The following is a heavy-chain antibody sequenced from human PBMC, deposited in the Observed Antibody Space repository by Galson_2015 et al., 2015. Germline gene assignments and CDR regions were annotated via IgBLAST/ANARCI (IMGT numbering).Heavy chain of an antibody. Sequence: LRLSCAASGFTFSSYGMHWVRQAPGQGLEWVAVIWYDGSNKYYADSVKGRFTISRDNSKNTLYLQMNSLRAEDTAVYYCARDPGWNVYYGMDVWGQGTTVTVSS. CDR3: ARDPGWNVYYGMDV. J-gene: IGHJ6*02. V-gene: IGHV3-33*01. CDR2: IWYDGSNK. D-gene: IGHD1-1*01. CDR1: GFTFSSYG.